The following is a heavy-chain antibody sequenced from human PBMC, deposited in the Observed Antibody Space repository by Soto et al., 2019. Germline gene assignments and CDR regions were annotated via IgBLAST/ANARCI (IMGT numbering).Heavy chain of an antibody. CDR2: IKQDGSEK. D-gene: IGHD3-22*01. V-gene: IGHV3-7*01. Sequence: PEGSLRLSCAASGFTFSSYWMSWVRQAPGKGLEWVANIKQDGSEKYYVDSVKGRFTISRDNAKNSLYLQMNSLRAEDTAVYYCARDPAYYYDSSGYPLFDYWGQGTLVTVSS. CDR3: ARDPAYYYDSSGYPLFDY. CDR1: GFTFSSYW. J-gene: IGHJ4*02.